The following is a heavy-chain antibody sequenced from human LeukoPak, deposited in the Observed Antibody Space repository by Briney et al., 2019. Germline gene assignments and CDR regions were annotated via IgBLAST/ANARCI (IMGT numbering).Heavy chain of an antibody. CDR1: GGSISSYY. Sequence: SETLSLTCTVSGGSISSYYWSWIRQPPGKGLEWIGYIYYSGSTNYNPSLKSRVTISVDTSKNQFSLKLSSVTAADTAVYYCARVVYWQQLYYYYYMDVWGKGTTVTVSS. J-gene: IGHJ6*03. CDR3: ARVVYWQQLYYYYYMDV. CDR2: IYYSGST. D-gene: IGHD3-3*02. V-gene: IGHV4-59*01.